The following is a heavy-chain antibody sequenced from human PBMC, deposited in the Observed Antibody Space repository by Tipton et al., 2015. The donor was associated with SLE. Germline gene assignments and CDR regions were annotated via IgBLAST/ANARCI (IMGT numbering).Heavy chain of an antibody. CDR2: IYYSGST. Sequence: TLSLTCTVSGGSISSGYYYWSWIRQPPGKGLEWIGYIYYSGSTNYNPSLKSRVTISVDTSKNQFSLKLSSVTAADTAVYYCASDGDDSSGAFDIWGQGTMVTVSS. D-gene: IGHD3-22*01. CDR3: ASDGDDSSGAFDI. J-gene: IGHJ3*02. V-gene: IGHV4-61*01. CDR1: GGSISSGYYY.